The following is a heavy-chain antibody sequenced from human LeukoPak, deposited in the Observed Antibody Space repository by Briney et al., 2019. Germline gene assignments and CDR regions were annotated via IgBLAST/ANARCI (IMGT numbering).Heavy chain of an antibody. V-gene: IGHV4-59*01. CDR2: VYNSGST. D-gene: IGHD4-23*01. CDR1: GGSISSYY. J-gene: IGHJ5*01. CDR3: ARTRFDYGGNSRWFDS. Sequence: PSETLSLTCTVSGGSISSYYWSWIRQTPEKGLEWIGYVYNSGSTNYNPSLESRVTISVDTSKNQFSLKLRSVTAADTAVYYCARTRFDYGGNSRWFDSWGQGTLVTVSS.